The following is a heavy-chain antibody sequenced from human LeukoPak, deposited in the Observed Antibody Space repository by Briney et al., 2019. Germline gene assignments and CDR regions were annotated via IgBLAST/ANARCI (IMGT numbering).Heavy chain of an antibody. Sequence: SETLSLTCTVAGASTGSSSSSCAWIRQPPGKGLEWIGTIYYGGSTHPNPSLKSRVTMNVDTSKNQSSLRLDTAAAADTAVYYCARLVNIFDYWGQGTLVTVSS. J-gene: IGHJ4*02. D-gene: IGHD2/OR15-2a*01. CDR2: IYYGGST. CDR3: ARLVNIFDY. V-gene: IGHV4-39*01. CDR1: GASTGSSSSS.